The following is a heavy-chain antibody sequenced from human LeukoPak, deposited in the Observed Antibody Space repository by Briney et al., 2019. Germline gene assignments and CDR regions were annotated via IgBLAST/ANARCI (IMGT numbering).Heavy chain of an antibody. J-gene: IGHJ4*02. CDR2: IWYDGSNK. CDR1: GFTFSSYA. CDR3: ARDPRGDPPFDY. V-gene: IGHV3-33*08. Sequence: GGSLRLSCAASGFTFSSYAMHWVRQAPGKGLEWVAVIWYDGSNKYYADSVKGRFTISRDNSKNTLYLQMNSLRAEDTAVYYCARDPRGDPPFDYWGQGTLVTVSS. D-gene: IGHD2-21*01.